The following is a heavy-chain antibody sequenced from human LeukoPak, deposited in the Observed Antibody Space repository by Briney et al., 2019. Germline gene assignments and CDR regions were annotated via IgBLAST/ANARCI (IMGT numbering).Heavy chain of an antibody. V-gene: IGHV5-51*01. CDR3: ARHGITFGGVIVLFDY. Sequence: GESLQISCKGSGFRFTSYWIGWVRPVPGKGLEGMGILYPGDSDTRYSPSFQGQVAISADKSISTAYLQWSSLKASDTAMYYCARHGITFGGVIVLFDYWGQGTLVTVSS. CDR1: GFRFTSYW. D-gene: IGHD3-16*02. J-gene: IGHJ4*02. CDR2: LYPGDSDT.